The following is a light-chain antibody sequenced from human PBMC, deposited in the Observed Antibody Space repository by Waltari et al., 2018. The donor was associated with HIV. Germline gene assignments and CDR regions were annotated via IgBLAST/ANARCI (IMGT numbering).Light chain of an antibody. V-gene: IGKV1-39*01. J-gene: IGKJ4*01. CDR3: QQTYNIPT. CDR1: QTVSNY. CDR2: GIS. Sequence: DIQMTQSPSFLSASVGDRVTIACRASQTVSNYLNWYQQKLGKAPKLLIYGISSLKSGVPSRFSGSGSGTDFTLTISSLQPEDSATYYCQQTYNIPTFGGGTKVEI.